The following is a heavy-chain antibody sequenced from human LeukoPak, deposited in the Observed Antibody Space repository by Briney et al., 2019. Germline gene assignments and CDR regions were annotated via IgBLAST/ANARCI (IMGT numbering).Heavy chain of an antibody. D-gene: IGHD3-9*01. CDR3: AKAQCYSILTCLDY. Sequence: SGGSLRLSCATSGFTFNSYAMSWVPQAPGKGLEWVSGIGASGGSTYYADSVKGRFTISRDNSKNTLYLQMNSLRTEGTAVYYCAKAQCYSILTCLDYWGQGTLVTVSS. CDR2: IGASGGST. V-gene: IGHV3-23*01. J-gene: IGHJ4*02. CDR1: GFTFNSYA.